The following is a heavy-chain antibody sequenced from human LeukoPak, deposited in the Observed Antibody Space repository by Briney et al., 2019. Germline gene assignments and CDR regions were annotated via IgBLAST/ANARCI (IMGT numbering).Heavy chain of an antibody. CDR1: GFTISSYS. CDR3: AREDGSGSYLVY. V-gene: IGHV3-48*02. CDR2: IRSSSSTT. J-gene: IGHJ4*02. D-gene: IGHD3-10*01. Sequence: TGGSLRLSCAASGFTISSYSMNWVRQAPGKGLEWVSYIRSSSSTTYYADSVKGRFTISRDNAKNSQYLQMNSLRDEDTAIYYCAREDGSGSYLVYWGQGTLVTVSS.